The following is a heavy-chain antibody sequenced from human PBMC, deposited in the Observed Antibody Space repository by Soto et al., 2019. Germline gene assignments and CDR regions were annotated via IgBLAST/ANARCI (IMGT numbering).Heavy chain of an antibody. D-gene: IGHD3-10*01. J-gene: IGHJ4*02. Sequence: ASGKVSCKGSGHSSFSYDINWVRRATGQELEWMGWMNRDSVNTAYAQRFQGRVTMTRDISINTVYMELTSLTYEDTAEYYCARGIGRSYEDRTDYYFESWGQGTLVTVS. CDR2: MNRDSVNT. V-gene: IGHV1-8*01. CDR1: GHSSFSYD. CDR3: ARGIGRSYEDRTDYYFES.